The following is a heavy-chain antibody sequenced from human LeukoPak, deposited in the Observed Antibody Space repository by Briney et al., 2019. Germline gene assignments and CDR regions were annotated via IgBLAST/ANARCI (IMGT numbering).Heavy chain of an antibody. Sequence: SQTLSLTCAISGDSVSSKSAAWNWIRQSPSRGLEWLGRTYYRSKWYSDYAVSVKSRITINPDTSKNQFSLQLNSVTPEDTAVYYCARVPFEHQMGALDPWGQGTLVTVSS. CDR1: GDSVSSKSAA. J-gene: IGHJ5*02. D-gene: IGHD3-16*01. V-gene: IGHV6-1*01. CDR3: ARVPFEHQMGALDP. CDR2: TYYRSKWYS.